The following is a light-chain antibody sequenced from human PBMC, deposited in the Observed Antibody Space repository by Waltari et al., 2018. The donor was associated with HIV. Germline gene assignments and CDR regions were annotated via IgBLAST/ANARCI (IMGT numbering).Light chain of an antibody. Sequence: QSALTQPPSVSGSPGQSVSISCSGTTSDVGFYDYVSWYQQYPGKAPKLIIFDVNQRPSGVPERFSGSKSGNTASLTIAGLQTEDEADYFCCAYAAGHVSYVVGNGTAVAVL. J-gene: IGLJ1*01. CDR2: DVN. V-gene: IGLV2-11*01. CDR1: TSDVGFYDY. CDR3: CAYAAGHVSYV.